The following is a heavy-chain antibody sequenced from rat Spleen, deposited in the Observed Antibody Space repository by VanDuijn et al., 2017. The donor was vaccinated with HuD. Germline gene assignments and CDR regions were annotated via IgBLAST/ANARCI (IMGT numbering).Heavy chain of an antibody. V-gene: IGHV5-29*01. CDR1: GFTFSNYD. D-gene: IGHD1-11*01. Sequence: EVQLVESDGGLVQPGRSVRLSCAASGFTFSNYDMAWVRQAPTKGLEWVASISYDGSSTYYRDSVKGRFTVSRDNAKSTLYLQMDSLRSEDTATYYCASLNYGRDYWGQGTLVTVSS. CDR3: ASLNYGRDY. CDR2: ISYDGSST. J-gene: IGHJ3*01.